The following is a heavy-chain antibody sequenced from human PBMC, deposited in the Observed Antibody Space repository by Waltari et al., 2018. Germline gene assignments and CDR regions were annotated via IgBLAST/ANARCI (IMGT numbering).Heavy chain of an antibody. D-gene: IGHD1-1*01. V-gene: IGHV3-74*01. CDR1: GFTFSSFW. Sequence: EEQLVESGGGLVQPGDSLRLSCAASGFTFSSFWMNWVRQAPGRGPLRVSRSSTDASDTRDAYAVKGRFTISRDNARNTLYLQMNRLRAEDTAVYFCARVSRRTYRSPVPGRHYYYGMDVWGQGTTVTVSS. CDR2: SSTDASDT. CDR3: ARVSRRTYRSPVPGRHYYYGMDV. J-gene: IGHJ6*02.